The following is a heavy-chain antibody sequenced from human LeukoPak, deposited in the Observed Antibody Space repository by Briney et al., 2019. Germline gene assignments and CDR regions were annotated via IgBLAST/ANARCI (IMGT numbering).Heavy chain of an antibody. D-gene: IGHD2-15*01. Sequence: PSGTLSLTCGVSGGSITSTNYWSWVRQPPGQGLEWIGEISLSGYTGFNPSLRSRVTMSLDESKNHLSLNLASVTAADTAVYYCAKSSVGEGRIIPSGYFDKWGQGTLVTVSS. CDR2: ISLSGYT. CDR1: GGSITSTNY. V-gene: IGHV4-4*02. CDR3: AKSSVGEGRIIPSGYFDK. J-gene: IGHJ4*02.